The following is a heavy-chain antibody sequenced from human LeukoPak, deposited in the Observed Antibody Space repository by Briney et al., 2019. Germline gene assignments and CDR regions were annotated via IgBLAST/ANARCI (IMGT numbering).Heavy chain of an antibody. CDR2: ISYDGSNK. Sequence: GGSLRFSCAASGFTFSSYGMHWVRQAPGKGLEWVAVISYDGSNKYYADSVKGRFTISRDNSKNTLYLQMNSLRAEDTAVYYCAKDFEYSSSWYGYYYYGMDVWGQGTTVTVSS. D-gene: IGHD6-13*01. CDR3: AKDFEYSSSWYGYYYYGMDV. CDR1: GFTFSSYG. V-gene: IGHV3-30*18. J-gene: IGHJ6*02.